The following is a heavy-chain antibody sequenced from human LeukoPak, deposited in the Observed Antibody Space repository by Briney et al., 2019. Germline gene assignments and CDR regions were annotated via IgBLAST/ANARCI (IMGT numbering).Heavy chain of an antibody. D-gene: IGHD5-18*01. CDR1: RYTFTSYG. CDR3: ARDHRGYSYGYYY. J-gene: IGHJ4*02. V-gene: IGHV1-18*01. Sequence: ASVKVSCKASRYTFTSYGISWVRQAPGHGLEWMGWFSAYNGNTEYAQKLQGRVTISTDTSNITAYMDLKTATPDDTAVYYCARDHRGYSYGYYYWGQGTLVTVSS. CDR2: FSAYNGNT.